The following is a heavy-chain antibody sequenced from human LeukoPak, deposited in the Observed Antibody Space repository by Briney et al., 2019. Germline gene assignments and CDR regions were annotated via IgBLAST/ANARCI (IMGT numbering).Heavy chain of an antibody. CDR3: AADLGGAAAGNLDY. D-gene: IGHD6-13*01. V-gene: IGHV1-18*01. Sequence: ASVKVSCKASGYTFTSYGISWVRQAPGQGLEWMGWISAYNGNTNYAQKFQERVTITRDMSTNTAYMELNNLRSEDTAVYYCAADLGGAAAGNLDYWGQGTLVTVSS. CDR2: ISAYNGNT. CDR1: GYTFTSYG. J-gene: IGHJ4*02.